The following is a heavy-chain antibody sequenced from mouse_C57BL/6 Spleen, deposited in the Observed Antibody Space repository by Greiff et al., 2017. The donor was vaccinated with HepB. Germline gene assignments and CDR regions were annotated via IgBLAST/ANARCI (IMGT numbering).Heavy chain of an antibody. V-gene: IGHV1-4*01. Sequence: VKLQQSGAELARPGASVKMSCKASGYTFTSYTMHWVKQRPGQGLEWIGYINPSSGYTKYNQKFKDKATLTADKSSSTAYMQLSSLTSEDSAVYYCARWDSSGYWFAYWGQGTLVTVSA. D-gene: IGHD3-2*02. J-gene: IGHJ3*01. CDR3: ARWDSSGYWFAY. CDR2: INPSSGYT. CDR1: GYTFTSYT.